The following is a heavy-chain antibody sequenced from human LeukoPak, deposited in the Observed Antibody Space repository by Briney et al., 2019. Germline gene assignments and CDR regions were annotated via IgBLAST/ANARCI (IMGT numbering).Heavy chain of an antibody. Sequence: PSETLSLTCAVSGGSISSSNWWSWVRQPPGKGLEWIGEIYHSGSTNYNPSLKSRVTISVDKSKNQFSLKLSSVTAADTAVYYCACRLYDSSPYNYWGQGTLVTVSS. J-gene: IGHJ4*02. V-gene: IGHV4-4*02. CDR3: ACRLYDSSPYNY. CDR2: IYHSGST. CDR1: GGSISSSNW. D-gene: IGHD3-22*01.